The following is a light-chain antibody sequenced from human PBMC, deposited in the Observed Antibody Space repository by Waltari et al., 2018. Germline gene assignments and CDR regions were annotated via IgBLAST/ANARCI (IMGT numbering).Light chain of an antibody. V-gene: IGKV1-39*01. J-gene: IGKJ1*01. Sequence: DMQMTQSPSSLSASVGDRVTITCRASQSISSFLNWYQQKPGKAPKLLIYAASTLQSGVPSRFSGSEFGTDFTLTISSLQPEDFATYYCQQTYSTPRTFGQGTKMKIK. CDR1: QSISSF. CDR2: AAS. CDR3: QQTYSTPRT.